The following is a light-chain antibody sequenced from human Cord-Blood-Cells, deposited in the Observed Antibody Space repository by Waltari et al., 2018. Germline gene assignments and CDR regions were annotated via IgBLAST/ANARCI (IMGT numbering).Light chain of an antibody. Sequence: DIQMTQSPSSLSASVVYRVTITCRASQSISSYLNWYQQKPGKAPKLLIYAASSLQSGVPSRFSGSGSGTDFTLTISSLQPEDFATYYCQQSYSTPLTVGGGTKVEIK. CDR3: QQSYSTPLT. CDR1: QSISSY. J-gene: IGKJ4*01. V-gene: IGKV1-39*01. CDR2: AAS.